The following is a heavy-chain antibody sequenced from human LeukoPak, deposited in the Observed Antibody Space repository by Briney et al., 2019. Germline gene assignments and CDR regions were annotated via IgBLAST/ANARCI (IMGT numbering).Heavy chain of an antibody. CDR2: ISDDGRNK. CDR3: AKRPSDYGDYVTYFDY. V-gene: IGHV3-30*18. Sequence: GGSLRLSCAASGFSFISYGMHWVRQAPGKGLEWVGVISDDGRNKKYADSVKGRFTISRDNSKDTLYLQMNSLRDEDTAVYYCAKRPSDYGDYVTYFDYWGQGTLVTVPS. CDR1: GFSFISYG. D-gene: IGHD4-17*01. J-gene: IGHJ4*02.